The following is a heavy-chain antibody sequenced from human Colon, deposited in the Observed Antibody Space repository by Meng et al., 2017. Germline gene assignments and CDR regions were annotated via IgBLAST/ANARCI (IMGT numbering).Heavy chain of an antibody. CDR3: AYSGSYYPDY. V-gene: IGHV4-34*01. D-gene: IGHD1-26*01. J-gene: IGHJ4*02. CDR1: GGSFSGYY. CDR2: INHSGST. Sequence: GSLRLSCAVYGGSFSGYYWSWIRQPPGKGLEWIGEINHSGSTNYNPSLKSRVTISADTSKNQLSLQLSSVTAADTALYYCAYSGSYYPDYWGQGTLVTVSS.